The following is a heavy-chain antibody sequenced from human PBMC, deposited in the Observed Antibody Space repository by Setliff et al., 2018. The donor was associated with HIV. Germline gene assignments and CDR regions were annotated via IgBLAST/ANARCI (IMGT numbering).Heavy chain of an antibody. CDR3: ARARDFSSGQDN. J-gene: IGHJ4*02. CDR1: GGSISSGTYY. V-gene: IGHV4-61*09. Sequence: SETLSLTCTVSGGSISSGTYYWSWIRQPAGKGLEWLGHIYASGRTNYSPSLMSRITISVDTSRNQFSLKLSSVTAADTAMYYCARARDFSSGQDNWGQGTLVTVSS. D-gene: IGHD3-3*01. CDR2: IYASGRT.